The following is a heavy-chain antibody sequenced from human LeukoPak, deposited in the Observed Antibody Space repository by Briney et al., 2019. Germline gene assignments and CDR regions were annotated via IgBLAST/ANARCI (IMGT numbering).Heavy chain of an antibody. Sequence: GGSLRPSCAASGFTFSSYAMSWDRQAPGKGLEWVSAISGSGGSTYYADSVKGRFTISRDNSKNTLYLQMNSLRAEDTAVYYCAKILRFLEWLLPPFDYWGQGTLVTVSS. CDR2: ISGSGGST. CDR1: GFTFSSYA. J-gene: IGHJ4*02. D-gene: IGHD3-3*01. CDR3: AKILRFLEWLLPPFDY. V-gene: IGHV3-23*01.